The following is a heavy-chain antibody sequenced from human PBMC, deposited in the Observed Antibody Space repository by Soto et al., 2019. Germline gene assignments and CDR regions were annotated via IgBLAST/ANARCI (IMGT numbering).Heavy chain of an antibody. D-gene: IGHD2-15*01. Sequence: GGSLRLSCAASGLTFSTYDMHWVRKATGKGLVWVSTIGAADDPYYVGSVKGRFTISRENAKNSLYLQMNNLRAGDTAVYYCARAYSGRLPRRADYYYALDVWGQGTTVTVSS. CDR1: GLTFSTYD. J-gene: IGHJ6*02. V-gene: IGHV3-13*05. CDR2: IGAADDP. CDR3: ARAYSGRLPRRADYYYALDV.